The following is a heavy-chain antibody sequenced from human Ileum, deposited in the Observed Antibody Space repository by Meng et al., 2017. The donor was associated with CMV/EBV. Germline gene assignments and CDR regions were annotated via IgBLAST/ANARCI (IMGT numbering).Heavy chain of an antibody. CDR1: GFTFSSYA. D-gene: IGHD3-22*01. Sequence: GGSLRLSCAASGFTFSSYAVTWVRQAPGKGLEWVSSIRGRGDSTYYADSVRGRFTVSRDNSKYTLYLHMNSLRAEDTAVYYCAFSYYDSSGYPYHGMDVWGQGTTVTVSS. V-gene: IGHV3-23*01. CDR2: IRGRGDST. J-gene: IGHJ6*02. CDR3: AFSYYDSSGYPYHGMDV.